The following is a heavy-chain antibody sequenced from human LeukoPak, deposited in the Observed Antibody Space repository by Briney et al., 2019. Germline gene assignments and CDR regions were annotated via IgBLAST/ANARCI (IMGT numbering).Heavy chain of an antibody. V-gene: IGHV3-21*01. CDR3: ARVMDVNDAFDI. CDR1: GFTFSSYN. D-gene: IGHD3-10*01. J-gene: IGHJ3*02. CDR2: ITSSSTYV. Sequence: GGSLRLSCAASGFTFSSYNMNWVRQAPGQRLEWVSSITSSSTYVFYADSVKGRFTISRDNAQNSLYLQMNSLRAEDTAVYYCARVMDVNDAFDIWGQGTMVTVSS.